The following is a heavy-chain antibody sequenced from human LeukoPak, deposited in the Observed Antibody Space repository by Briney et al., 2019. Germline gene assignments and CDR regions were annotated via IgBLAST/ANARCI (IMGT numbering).Heavy chain of an antibody. CDR3: ARAPGAPTYYYDSSGYYY. CDR2: MNPNSGNT. V-gene: IGHV1-8*01. CDR1: GYTFTSYD. Sequence: ASVKVSCKASGYTFTSYDINWVRQAPGQGLEWMGWMNPNSGNTGYAQKFQGRVTMTRNTSISTAYMELSSLRSEDTAVYYCARAPGAPTYYYDSSGYYYWGQGTLVTVSS. J-gene: IGHJ4*02. D-gene: IGHD3-22*01.